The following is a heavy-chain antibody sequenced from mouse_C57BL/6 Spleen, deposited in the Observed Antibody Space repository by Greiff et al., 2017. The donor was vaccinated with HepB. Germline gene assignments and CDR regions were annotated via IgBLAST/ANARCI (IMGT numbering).Heavy chain of an antibody. D-gene: IGHD2-3*01. Sequence: DVQLQESVAELVRPGASVKLSCTASGFHIKNTYMHWVKQRPEQGLEWIGRIDPANGNTKYAPKFQGKATITADTSSNTSYLQLISLPSEDTAIYYCARSLYDGYGFDVWGTGTTVTVSS. V-gene: IGHV14-3*01. CDR3: ARSLYDGYGFDV. CDR1: GFHIKNTY. CDR2: IDPANGNT. J-gene: IGHJ1*03.